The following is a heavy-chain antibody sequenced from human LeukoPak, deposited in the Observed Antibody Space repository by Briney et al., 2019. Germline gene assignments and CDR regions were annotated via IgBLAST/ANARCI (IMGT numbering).Heavy chain of an antibody. Sequence: SVKVSCKPSGDTDNTNPITWVRQARGQGLEWLGGIIPSVQRGSEHYAQKFQGRVTITADKSTSTAYMELSSLRSEDTAVYYCARPANFYDFWSGYHAFDIWGQGTMVTVSS. V-gene: IGHV1-69*06. CDR2: IIPSVQRGSE. CDR1: GDTDNTNP. CDR3: ARPANFYDFWSGYHAFDI. J-gene: IGHJ3*02. D-gene: IGHD3-3*01.